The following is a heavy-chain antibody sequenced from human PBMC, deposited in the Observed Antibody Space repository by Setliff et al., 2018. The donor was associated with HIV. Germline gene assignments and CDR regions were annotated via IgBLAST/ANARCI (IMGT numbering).Heavy chain of an antibody. D-gene: IGHD3-10*01. J-gene: IGHJ4*02. CDR1: GYTFIGYH. CDR3: ARGDYFGSQSPRGFYFDY. Sequence: ASVKVSCKASGYTFIGYHMHWVRQAPGQGLEWMGWINPNSGGTKYAQKFQGRVTMTRDTSITTAYLDLTSLRSDDTAVYYCARGDYFGSQSPRGFYFDYWGQGTLVTVSS. CDR2: INPNSGGT. V-gene: IGHV1-2*02.